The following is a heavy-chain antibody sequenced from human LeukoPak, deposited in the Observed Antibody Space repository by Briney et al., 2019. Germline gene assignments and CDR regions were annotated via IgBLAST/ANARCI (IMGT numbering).Heavy chain of an antibody. V-gene: IGHV1-2*02. CDR2: INPNSGGT. CDR3: ASIDYDFWSGYGYFFDY. Sequence: ASVKVSCKASGYTFTGYYMHWVRQAPGQGLGWMGWINPNSGGTNYAQKFQGRVTMTRDTSISTAYMELSRLRSDDTAVYYCASIDYDFWSGYGYFFDYWGQGTLVTVSS. CDR1: GYTFTGYY. J-gene: IGHJ4*02. D-gene: IGHD3-3*01.